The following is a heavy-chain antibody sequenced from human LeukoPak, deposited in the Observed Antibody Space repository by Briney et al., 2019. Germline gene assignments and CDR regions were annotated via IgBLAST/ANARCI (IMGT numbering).Heavy chain of an antibody. CDR1: GFTVSTNY. J-gene: IGHJ4*02. V-gene: IGHV3-66*01. Sequence: PGGSLRLSCAASGFTVSTNYMSWVRQTPGKGLEWVSVIYRVGSTYYADSVKGRFTISRDNSKNTLYLQMNSLRAEDTAVYYCARSDSGYYMSFDYWGQGTLVTVSS. CDR3: ARSDSGYYMSFDY. CDR2: IYRVGST. D-gene: IGHD3-22*01.